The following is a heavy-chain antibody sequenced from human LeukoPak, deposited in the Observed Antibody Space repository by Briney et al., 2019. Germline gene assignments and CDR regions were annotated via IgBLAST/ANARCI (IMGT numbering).Heavy chain of an antibody. J-gene: IGHJ3*02. CDR3: ASELKSGSSWYDAFDI. Sequence: GGSLRLSCAASGFTFSSYSMNWVRQAPGKGLEWVSSISSPSSSIYYADPVKGRFTIPRNNAKNSLYLQRNILRAQDTAVYYCASELKSGSSWYDAFDIWGQGTMVTVSS. V-gene: IGHV3-21*01. D-gene: IGHD6-13*01. CDR1: GFTFSSYS. CDR2: ISSPSSSI.